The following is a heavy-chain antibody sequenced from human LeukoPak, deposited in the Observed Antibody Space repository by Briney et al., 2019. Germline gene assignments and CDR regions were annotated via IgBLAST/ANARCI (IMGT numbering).Heavy chain of an antibody. Sequence: GGSLRLSCAASGFTFSAHSMNWVRQAPGKGLEWVASISSRSSYIYYGGSVKGRFTVSRDNARNPVYLQMNSLRVEDTAVYYCVRRAVSGEEALDFDYWGQGTLVTVSS. V-gene: IGHV3-21*01. CDR3: VRRAVSGEEALDFDY. CDR2: ISSRSSYI. J-gene: IGHJ4*02. CDR1: GFTFSAHS. D-gene: IGHD6-19*01.